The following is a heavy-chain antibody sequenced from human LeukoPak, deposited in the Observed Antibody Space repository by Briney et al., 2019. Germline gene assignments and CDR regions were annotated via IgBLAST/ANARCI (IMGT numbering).Heavy chain of an antibody. J-gene: IGHJ5*02. CDR2: IFYSGST. CDR1: GGSISTSSYY. D-gene: IGHD3-9*01. V-gene: IGHV4-39*07. Sequence: SETLSLTCTVSGGSISTSSYYWGWVRQPPGKGLEWIGNIFYSGSTYYSPSLKSRVTISVDTSKNQFSLKLSSVTAADTAVYYCASSSASYYDILTGPSFGNWFDPWGQGTLVTVSS. CDR3: ASSSASYYDILTGPSFGNWFDP.